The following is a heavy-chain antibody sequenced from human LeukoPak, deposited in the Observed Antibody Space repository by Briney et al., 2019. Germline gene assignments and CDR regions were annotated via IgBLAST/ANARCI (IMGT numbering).Heavy chain of an antibody. V-gene: IGHV4-59*11. CDR3: ARIFDS. CDR2: SFHTGKT. J-gene: IGHJ4*02. Sequence: SETLSLTCTVSGGSISSHYWSWIRQPPGKRPEWIGDSFHTGKTNYNPSLRSRATISLDTSKSQFSLRLTSMTAADTAVYYCARIFDSWGQGILVTVSS. CDR1: GGSISSHY.